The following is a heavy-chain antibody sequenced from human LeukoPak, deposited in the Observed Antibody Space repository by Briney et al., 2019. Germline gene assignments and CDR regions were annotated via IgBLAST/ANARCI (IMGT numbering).Heavy chain of an antibody. CDR3: ARLIRATNGMDV. V-gene: IGHV4-34*01. CDR1: GGSFSGYY. J-gene: IGHJ6*02. CDR2: INHSGST. D-gene: IGHD1-26*01. Sequence: PSETLSLTCAVYGGSFSGYYWSWIRQPPGKGLEWIGEINHSGSTNYNPSPKSRVTISVDRSKNQFSPKLSSVTAADTAVYYCARLIRATNGMDVWGQGTTVTVSS.